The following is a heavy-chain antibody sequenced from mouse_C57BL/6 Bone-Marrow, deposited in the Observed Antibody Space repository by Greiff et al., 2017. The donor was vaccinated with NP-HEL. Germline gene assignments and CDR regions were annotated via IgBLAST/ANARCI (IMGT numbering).Heavy chain of an antibody. J-gene: IGHJ4*01. CDR1: GYAFSSSW. V-gene: IGHV1-82*01. CDR2: IYPGDGDT. Sequence: QVHVKQSGPELVKPGASVKISCKASGYAFSSSWMNWVKQRPGKGLEWIGRIYPGDGDTNYNGKFKGKATLTADKSSSTAYMQLSSLTSEDSAVYFCYDRYAMDYWGQGTSVTVSS. D-gene: IGHD2-12*01. CDR3: YDRYAMDY.